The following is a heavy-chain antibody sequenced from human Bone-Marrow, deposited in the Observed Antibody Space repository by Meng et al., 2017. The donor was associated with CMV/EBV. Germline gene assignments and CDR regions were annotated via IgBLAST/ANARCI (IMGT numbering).Heavy chain of an antibody. CDR1: GGSISSSGYY. D-gene: IGHD1-14*01. V-gene: IGHV4-39*07. CDR3: ARERRSHSY. Sequence: SETLSLTCTVSGGSISSSGYYWGWIRQPPGKGLEWIGSIYHSGSTYYNPSLKSRVTISVDTSKNQFSLKLSSVTAADTAVYYCARERRSHSYWGQGTLVTVSS. J-gene: IGHJ4*02. CDR2: IYHSGST.